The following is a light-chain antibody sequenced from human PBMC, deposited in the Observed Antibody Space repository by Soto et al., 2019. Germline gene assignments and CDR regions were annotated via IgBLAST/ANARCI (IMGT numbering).Light chain of an antibody. J-gene: IGKJ3*01. CDR1: QGISSY. CDR2: AAS. V-gene: IGKV1-9*01. CDR3: LHLNSYSPDT. Sequence: DIQLTQSPSFLSASVGDRVTITCRASQGISSYLAWYQQKPGKAPKLLIFAASTLQNGVPSRFSGSGSGTEFTLTISSLQPEDFATYYCLHLNSYSPDTFGPGTKLDIK.